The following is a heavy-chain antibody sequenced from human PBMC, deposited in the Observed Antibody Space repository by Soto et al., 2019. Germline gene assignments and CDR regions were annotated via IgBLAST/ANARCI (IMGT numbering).Heavy chain of an antibody. Sequence: QVQLVESGGGVVQPGRSLRLSCAASGFTFSNYGMHWVRQAPGKGLEWVADIWNDGSNEYYTDSVKGRATISRDNSKNTLYLQMNSLRVEDTAVYYCASGYNDGWGAFDIWGQGTVVTVSS. CDR1: GFTFSNYG. J-gene: IGHJ3*02. CDR2: IWNDGSNE. D-gene: IGHD5-18*01. CDR3: ASGYNDGWGAFDI. V-gene: IGHV3-33*01.